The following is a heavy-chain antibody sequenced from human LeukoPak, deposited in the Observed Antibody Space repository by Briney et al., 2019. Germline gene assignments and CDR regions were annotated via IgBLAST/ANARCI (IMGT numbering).Heavy chain of an antibody. D-gene: IGHD2-2*01. CDR3: ARGGPYCSSTRCYGDY. V-gene: IGHV3-21*01. CDR2: ISSSSSYI. J-gene: IGHJ4*02. CDR1: GFTFSSYS. Sequence: GGSLRLSCAASGFTFSSYSLNWVRQPPGKGLEWVSSISSSSSYIYYADSVKGRFTISRDNAKNSLYLQMHSLRAEDTAVFYCARGGPYCSSTRCYGDYWGQASMV.